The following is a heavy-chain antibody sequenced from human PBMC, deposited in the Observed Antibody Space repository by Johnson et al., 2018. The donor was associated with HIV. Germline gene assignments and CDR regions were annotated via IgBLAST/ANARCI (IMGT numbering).Heavy chain of an antibody. CDR1: GFTFSNAW. CDR3: AKGGIATRFFDI. Sequence: VQLVESGGGLVKPGGSLRLSCAASGFTFSNAWMSWVRQAPGKGLEWVGRIKSQTDAGTTDYAAPVKGRFTISRDDSKNTLYLQMNSLRAEDTAVYYCAKGGIATRFFDIWGQGTMVTVYS. CDR2: IKSQTDAGTT. D-gene: IGHD6-6*01. J-gene: IGHJ3*02. V-gene: IGHV3-15*01.